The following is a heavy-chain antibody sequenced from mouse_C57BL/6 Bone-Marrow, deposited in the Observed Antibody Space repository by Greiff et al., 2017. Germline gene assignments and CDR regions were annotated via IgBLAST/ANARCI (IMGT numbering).Heavy chain of an antibody. CDR1: GYTFTDYY. CDR3: ARWETAQAPYYAMDY. V-gene: IGHV1-26*01. CDR2: INPNNGGT. Sequence: EVQLQQSGPELVKPGASVKISCKASGYTFTDYYMNWVKQSHGKSLEWIGDINPNNGGTSYNQKFKGKATLTVDKSSSTAYMELRSLTSEDSAVYYCARWETAQAPYYAMDYWGQGTSVTVSS. D-gene: IGHD3-2*02. J-gene: IGHJ4*01.